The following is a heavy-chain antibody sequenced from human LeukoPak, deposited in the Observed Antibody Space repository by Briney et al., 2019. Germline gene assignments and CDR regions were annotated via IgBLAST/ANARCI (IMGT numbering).Heavy chain of an antibody. CDR1: GYNFANYW. CDR3: ASLANWGSADYYYYYGMDV. Sequence: GESLKISCQASGYNFANYWIVWVRQMPGKGLEWMGIIYPGDSDTRYSPSFQGQVTISADKSISTAYLQWSSLKASDTAMYYCASLANWGSADYYYYYGMDVWGQGTTVTVSS. J-gene: IGHJ6*02. V-gene: IGHV5-51*01. D-gene: IGHD7-27*01. CDR2: IYPGDSDT.